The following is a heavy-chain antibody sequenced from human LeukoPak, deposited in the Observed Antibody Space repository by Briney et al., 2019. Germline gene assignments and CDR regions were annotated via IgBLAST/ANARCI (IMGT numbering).Heavy chain of an antibody. D-gene: IGHD3-10*01. CDR2: ISYDGSNK. V-gene: IGHV3-30*18. CDR1: GFTFSSYG. Sequence: GGSLRLSCAASGFTFSSYGMHWVRQAPGKGLEWVAVISYDGSNKYYADSVKGRFTISRDNSKNTLYLQMNSLRAEDTAVYYCAKDIIWFGELFVFDYWGQGTLVTVSS. J-gene: IGHJ4*02. CDR3: AKDIIWFGELFVFDY.